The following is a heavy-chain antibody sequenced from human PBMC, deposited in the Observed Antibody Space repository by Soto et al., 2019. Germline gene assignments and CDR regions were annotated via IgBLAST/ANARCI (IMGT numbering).Heavy chain of an antibody. CDR2: ISSSSSYT. Sequence: PGGSLRLSCAASGFTFSDYYMSWIRQAPGKGLEWVSYISSSSSYTNYADSVKGRFTISRDNAKNSLYLQMNSLRAEDTAVYYCARDWSPRVRFLEWKDYFDYWGQGTLVTVSS. CDR3: ARDWSPRVRFLEWKDYFDY. D-gene: IGHD3-3*01. J-gene: IGHJ4*02. V-gene: IGHV3-11*06. CDR1: GFTFSDYY.